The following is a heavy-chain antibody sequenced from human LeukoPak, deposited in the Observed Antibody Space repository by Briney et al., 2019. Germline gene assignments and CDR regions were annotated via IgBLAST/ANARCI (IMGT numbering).Heavy chain of an antibody. CDR2: IYYSGNT. D-gene: IGHD3-10*01. CDR3: ARGGLWFGEAHFDY. CDR1: GGSISSSSYY. J-gene: IGHJ4*02. V-gene: IGHV4-39*07. Sequence: SETLSLTCTVSGGSISSSSYYWGWIRQPPGKGLEWIGSIYYSGNTYYNPSLKSRVSISVDTSKNQFSLKLSSVTAADTAVYYCARGGLWFGEAHFDYWGQGTLVTVSP.